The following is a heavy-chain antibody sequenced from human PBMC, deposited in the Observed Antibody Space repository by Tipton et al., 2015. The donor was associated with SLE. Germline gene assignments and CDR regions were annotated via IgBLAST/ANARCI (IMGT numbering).Heavy chain of an antibody. CDR1: GGSISSSSYY. V-gene: IGHV4-39*07. CDR2: IYHSGST. D-gene: IGHD1-26*01. J-gene: IGHJ4*02. CDR3: ARGSEVTGSGDY. Sequence: TLSLTCTVSGGSISSSSYYWGWIRQPPGKGLEWIGSIYHSGSTYYNPSLKSRVTISVDTSKNQFSLKLSSVTAADTAVYYCARGSEVTGSGDYWGQGTLVTVSS.